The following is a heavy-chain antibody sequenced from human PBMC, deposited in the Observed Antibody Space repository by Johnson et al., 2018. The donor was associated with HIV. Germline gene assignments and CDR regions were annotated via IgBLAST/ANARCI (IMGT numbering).Heavy chain of an antibody. V-gene: IGHV3-7*03. CDR2: IKLDGSEK. Sequence: VQLVESGGGLVRPGESLRLSCVASGFTFSSYWMSCVRQAPGKGLEWVANIKLDGSEKYYVDSVKGRFTISRDNAKNSLYLQMNSLRAEDTAVYYCARALGLEVCAFDIWGQGTMVTVSS. CDR3: ARALGLEVCAFDI. J-gene: IGHJ3*02. D-gene: IGHD2-8*01. CDR1: GFTFSSYW.